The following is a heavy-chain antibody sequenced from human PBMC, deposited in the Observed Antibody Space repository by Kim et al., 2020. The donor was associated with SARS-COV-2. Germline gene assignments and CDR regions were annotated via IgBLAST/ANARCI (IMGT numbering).Heavy chain of an antibody. D-gene: IGHD5-12*01. CDR2: IYYSGST. Sequence: SETLSLTCTVSGGSISSGDYYWSWIRQPPGKGLEWIGYIYYSGSTYYNPSLKSRVTISVDTSKNQFSLKLSSVTAADTAVYYCARGRVRDGYNSPPLYYFDYWGQGTLVTVSS. CDR1: GGSISSGDYY. J-gene: IGHJ4*02. V-gene: IGHV4-30-4*01. CDR3: ARGRVRDGYNSPPLYYFDY.